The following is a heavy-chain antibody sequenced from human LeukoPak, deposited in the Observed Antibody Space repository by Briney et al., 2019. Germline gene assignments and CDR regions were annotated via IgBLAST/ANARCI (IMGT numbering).Heavy chain of an antibody. Sequence: ASVKVSCKASGYTFTSYGISWVRQAPGQGLEWMGWISAYNGNTNYAQKLQGRVTMTTDTSTSTAYVELRSLRSDDTAVYYCARWAFGVSSTPFDYWGQGTLVTVSS. CDR1: GYTFTSYG. CDR2: ISAYNGNT. CDR3: ARWAFGVSSTPFDY. D-gene: IGHD3-10*01. V-gene: IGHV1-18*01. J-gene: IGHJ4*02.